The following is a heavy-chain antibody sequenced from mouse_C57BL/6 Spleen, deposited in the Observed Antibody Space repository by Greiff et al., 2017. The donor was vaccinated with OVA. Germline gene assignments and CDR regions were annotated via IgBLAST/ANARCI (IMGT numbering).Heavy chain of an antibody. CDR1: GYAFSSSW. V-gene: IGHV1-82*01. D-gene: IGHD1-1*01. J-gene: IGHJ1*03. Sequence: VQLQQSGPELVKPGASVKISCKASGYAFSSSWMNWVKQRPGKGLEWIGRIYPGDGDTNYNGKFKGKATLNADNSSSTAYMQLSSLTSEDSAVYFCAREWDYYGSKGYFDVWGTGTTVTVSS. CDR3: AREWDYYGSKGYFDV. CDR2: IYPGDGDT.